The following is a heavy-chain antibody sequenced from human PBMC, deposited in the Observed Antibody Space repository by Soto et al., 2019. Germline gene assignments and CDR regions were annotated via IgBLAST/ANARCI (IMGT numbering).Heavy chain of an antibody. CDR1: GFTVSSNY. J-gene: IGHJ4*02. CDR2: IYSGGST. D-gene: IGHD3-3*01. CDR3: ARSSVRGGTIFGVVIPARYFDY. Sequence: PGGSLRLSCAASGFTVSSNYMSWVRQAPGKGLEWVSVIYSGGSTYYADSVKGRFTISRDNSKNTLYLQMNSLRAEDTAVYYCARSSVRGGTIFGVVIPARYFDYWCQGTLGTVS. V-gene: IGHV3-66*01.